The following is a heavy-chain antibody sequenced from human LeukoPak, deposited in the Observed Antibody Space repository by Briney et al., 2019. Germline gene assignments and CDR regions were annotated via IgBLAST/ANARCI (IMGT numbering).Heavy chain of an antibody. CDR2: IDTAGDT. D-gene: IGHD1-1*01. CDR1: GFTFSDYD. V-gene: IGHV3-13*01. CDR3: ARVAKERVGGVYYFDY. J-gene: IGHJ4*02. Sequence: GGSLRLSCAASGFTFSDYDMHWVRQATGKGLEWVSAIDTAGDTYYTGSVKGRFTISRENAKNSLYLQMNSLRAGDTAVYYCARVAKERVGGVYYFDYWGQGTLVTVSS.